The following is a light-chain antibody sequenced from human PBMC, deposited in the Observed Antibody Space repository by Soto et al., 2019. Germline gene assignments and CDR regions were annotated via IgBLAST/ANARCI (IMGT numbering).Light chain of an antibody. CDR2: EVS. V-gene: IGLV2-14*01. J-gene: IGLJ1*01. CDR1: SSDVGGYNY. Sequence: QSVLTQPAAVSGSPGQSITISCTGTSSDVGGYNYVSWYQQHPGKAPKLMIFEVSDRPSGVSSRFSGSKSGNTASLTISGLQAEDEADYYCSSYTSSGTLEGVFVTGTKVTVL. CDR3: SSYTSSGTLEGV.